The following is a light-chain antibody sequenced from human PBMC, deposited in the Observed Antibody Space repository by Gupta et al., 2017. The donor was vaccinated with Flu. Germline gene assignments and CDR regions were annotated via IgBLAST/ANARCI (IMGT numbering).Light chain of an antibody. Sequence: PSFMSAYVGDRVTITCRASQGMGSYLAWYQQKPGRAPKLLIYATSTLQSGVPSRFSGSGSGTEFTLTIDSLQPEDFANYYCEQSHTYPFTFGPGTKVDVK. CDR1: QGMGSY. V-gene: IGKV1-9*01. J-gene: IGKJ3*01. CDR3: EQSHTYPFT. CDR2: ATS.